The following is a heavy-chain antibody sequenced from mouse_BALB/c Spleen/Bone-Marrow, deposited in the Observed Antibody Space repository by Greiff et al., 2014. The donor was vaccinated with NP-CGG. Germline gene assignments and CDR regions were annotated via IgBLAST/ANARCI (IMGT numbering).Heavy chain of an antibody. CDR3: AHDAPFAY. CDR1: GFNITDTY. J-gene: IGHJ3*01. D-gene: IGHD2-3*01. Sequence: VQLQQSGAELVKPGASVKLSCTTSGFNITDTYIHWVKQRPEQGLEWIGRIDPANGNTKYDPEFQGKATITADTSSNTAYLHLSSLTSEDTAVYSCAHDAPFAYWGQGTLVTVSA. V-gene: IGHV14-3*02. CDR2: IDPANGNT.